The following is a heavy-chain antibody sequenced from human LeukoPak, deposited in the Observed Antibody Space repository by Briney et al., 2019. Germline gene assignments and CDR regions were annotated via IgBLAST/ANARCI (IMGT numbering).Heavy chain of an antibody. CDR2: IYYSGST. V-gene: IGHV4-59*12. Sequence: SETLSLTCTVSGGSISGFYWSWIRQPPEKGLEWIGYIYYSGSTNYNPSLKSRVTMSVDTSKNQFSLKLSSVTAADTAVYYCASGGITFGGVIAIDYWGQGTLVTVSS. CDR3: ASGGITFGGVIAIDY. J-gene: IGHJ4*02. D-gene: IGHD3-16*02. CDR1: GGSISGFY.